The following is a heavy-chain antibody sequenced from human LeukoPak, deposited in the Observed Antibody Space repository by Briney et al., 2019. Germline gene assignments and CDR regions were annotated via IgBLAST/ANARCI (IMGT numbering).Heavy chain of an antibody. CDR1: GFTFSSYA. V-gene: IGHV3-23*01. CDR3: AKRLVGATADY. D-gene: IGHD1-26*01. Sequence: PGGSLRLTCAASGFTFSSYAMSWVRQAPAKGLEFVSASSGSGGSTYYAGSVKGGFTISRDNSNNTLYLQMNSLRAEDTAVYYCAKRLVGATADYWGQGALVTVSS. CDR2: SSGSGGST. J-gene: IGHJ4*02.